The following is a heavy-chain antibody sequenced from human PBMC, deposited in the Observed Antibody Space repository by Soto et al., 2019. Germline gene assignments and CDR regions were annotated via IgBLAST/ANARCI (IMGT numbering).Heavy chain of an antibody. CDR2: INPSGGST. V-gene: IGHV1-46*01. CDR3: ARGLHSHDAFDI. Sequence: ASVKVSCKASGYTFTNYYMHWVRQAPGQGLEWMGIINPSGGSTTYAQKFQGRVTMTRDTSTNIVYMELNSLRAEDTAVYYCARGLHSHDAFDIWGQGTMVTVSS. D-gene: IGHD4-4*01. CDR1: GYTFTNYY. J-gene: IGHJ3*02.